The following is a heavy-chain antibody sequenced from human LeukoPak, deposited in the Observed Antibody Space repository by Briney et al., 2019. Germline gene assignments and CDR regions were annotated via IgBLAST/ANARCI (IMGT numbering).Heavy chain of an antibody. V-gene: IGHV1-2*02. CDR3: ARGLTVTTSAPGY. CDR1: GYTFTSQY. D-gene: IGHD4-11*01. J-gene: IGHJ4*02. CDR2: INPNSGGT. Sequence: ASVKVSCKASGYTFTSQYIHWVRQAPGQGLEWMGWINPNSGGTNYAQKFQGRVTMTRDTSISTAYMELSRLRSDDTAVYYCARGLTVTTSAPGYWGQGTLVTVSS.